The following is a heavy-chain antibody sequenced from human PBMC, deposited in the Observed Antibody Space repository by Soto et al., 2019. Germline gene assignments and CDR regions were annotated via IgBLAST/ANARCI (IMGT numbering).Heavy chain of an antibody. CDR2: ISGSGGST. CDR1: GFTFSSYA. D-gene: IGHD1-7*01. V-gene: IGHV3-23*01. Sequence: QPVGSLRLSCAASGFTFSSYAMSWVRQAPGKGLEWVSAISGSGGSTYYADSVKGRFTISRDNSKNTLYLQMNSLRAEDTAVYYCAKGWGWNLRAGSFDYWGQGTLVTVSS. CDR3: AKGWGWNLRAGSFDY. J-gene: IGHJ4*02.